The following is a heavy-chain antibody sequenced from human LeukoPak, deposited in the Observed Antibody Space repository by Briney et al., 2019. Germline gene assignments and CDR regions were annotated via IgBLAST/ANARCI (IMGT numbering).Heavy chain of an antibody. Sequence: SETLSLTCTVSGGSIIGYYWTWIRQPPGKGQEWIGYIYTSGSTNYNPSLKSRVTISVDMSKNQFSLQLSSVTAADTAVYYCARQSCSSTSCPHRNVFDIWGQGTMVTVSP. V-gene: IGHV4-4*09. CDR3: ARQSCSSTSCPHRNVFDI. J-gene: IGHJ3*02. D-gene: IGHD2-2*01. CDR2: IYTSGST. CDR1: GGSIIGYY.